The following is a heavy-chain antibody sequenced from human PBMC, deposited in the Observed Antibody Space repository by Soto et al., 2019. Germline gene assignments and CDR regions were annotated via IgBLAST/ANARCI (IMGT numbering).Heavy chain of an antibody. CDR3: VRVISTYEAFDF. V-gene: IGHV3-48*01. CDR2: ISASSATI. D-gene: IGHD2-2*01. J-gene: IGHJ4*02. Sequence: EVQLVESGGGLVQPGGSLRLSCAASGFTFSTYAMTWVRQAPGKGPEWISYISASSATIYYADSVKGRFTISRDSAKNSLYLQMNSLSAEDPAVYYCVRVISTYEAFDFWGKGTLVTVSS. CDR1: GFTFSTYA.